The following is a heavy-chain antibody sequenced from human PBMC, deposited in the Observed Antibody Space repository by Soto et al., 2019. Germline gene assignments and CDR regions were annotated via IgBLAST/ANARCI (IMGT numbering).Heavy chain of an antibody. CDR1: GYSFTSFW. CDR3: ARRLSPLDPYHFDY. Sequence: GESLKISCKGSGYSFTSFWIAWVRQMPGKGLEWMGIIYPGDFDTRYSPSFQGQVTISADKSINTAYLQWSSLKASDTAMYYCARRLSPLDPYHFDYWGQGTLGTVSS. V-gene: IGHV5-51*01. J-gene: IGHJ4*02. CDR2: IYPGDFDT.